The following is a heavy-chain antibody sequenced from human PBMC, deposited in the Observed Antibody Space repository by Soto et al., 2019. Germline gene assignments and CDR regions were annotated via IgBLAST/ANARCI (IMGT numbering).Heavy chain of an antibody. J-gene: IGHJ4*02. CDR2: INPSGGST. CDR3: ARDTGGITGTTGNDY. Sequence: ASVKVSCKASGYTFTSYYMHWVRQAPGQGLEWMGIINPSGGSTSYAQKFQGRVTMTRDTSTSTVYMELGSLRSEDTAVYYCARDTGGITGTTGNDYWGQGTLVTVSS. CDR1: GYTFTSYY. D-gene: IGHD1-7*01. V-gene: IGHV1-46*01.